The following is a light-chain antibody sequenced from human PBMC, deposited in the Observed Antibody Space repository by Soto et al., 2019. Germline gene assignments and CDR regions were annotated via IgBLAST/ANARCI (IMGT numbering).Light chain of an antibody. Sequence: IVLKQPPGTLSLSPGERATVSRRASQSVGNNFLAWFQQKPGQPPRLLTYNGSIMATGIPDRVSGSGSGTVFTLSSSSLEPEDFAVYYFYQNAYSPQSFGNGTLLEMK. CDR1: QSVGNNF. V-gene: IGKV3-20*01. CDR2: NGS. CDR3: YQNAYSPQS. J-gene: IGKJ5*01.